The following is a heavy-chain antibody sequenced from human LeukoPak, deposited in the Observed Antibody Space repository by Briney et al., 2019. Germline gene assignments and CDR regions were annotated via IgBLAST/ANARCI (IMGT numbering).Heavy chain of an antibody. V-gene: IGHV4-39*07. CDR3: ARDHYDFWSGYSRIDY. J-gene: IGHJ4*02. CDR2: IYYSGST. D-gene: IGHD3-3*01. CDR1: GGSISSSSYY. Sequence: SETLSLTCTVSGGSISSSSYYWGWIRQPPGKGLEWIGSIYYSGSTYYNPPLKSRVTISVDTSKNQFSLKLSSVTAADTAVYYCARDHYDFWSGYSRIDYWGQGTLVTVSS.